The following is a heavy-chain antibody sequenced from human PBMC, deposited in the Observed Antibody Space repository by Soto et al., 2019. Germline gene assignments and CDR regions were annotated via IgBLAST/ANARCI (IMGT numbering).Heavy chain of an antibody. D-gene: IGHD3-16*01. Sequence: QVQLQESGPGLVKPSETLSLTCTVSGGSISSYYWSWIRQPPGKGLEWIGYIYYSGSTNYNPSLKRRIPITVDPAKNQFPLKLRFGTAGDTAGYYFGRKRGGGGLMDVWGQGTTVTVSS. V-gene: IGHV4-59*01. J-gene: IGHJ6*02. CDR2: IYYSGST. CDR3: GRKRGGGGLMDV. CDR1: GGSISSYY.